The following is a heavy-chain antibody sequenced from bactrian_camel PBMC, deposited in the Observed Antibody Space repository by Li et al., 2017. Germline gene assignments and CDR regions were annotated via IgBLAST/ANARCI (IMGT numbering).Heavy chain of an antibody. Sequence: DVQLVESGGGLVQPGGSLRLSCVASGYTYNRYCMAWFRQAPGKERERVAMTDSSGDSTTYADSVKGRFTISRDNTKNTLYLQLNSLKIEDTAMYYCAAGSDGGPLPLNYWGQGTQVTVS. CDR3: AAGSDGGPLPLNY. CDR2: TDSSGDST. V-gene: IGHV3S40*01. D-gene: IGHD6*01. CDR1: GYTYNRYC. J-gene: IGHJ4*01.